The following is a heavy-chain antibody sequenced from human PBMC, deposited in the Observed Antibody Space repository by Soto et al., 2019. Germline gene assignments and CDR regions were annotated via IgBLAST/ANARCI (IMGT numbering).Heavy chain of an antibody. J-gene: IGHJ6*02. V-gene: IGHV1-18*04. D-gene: IGHD6-6*01. Sequence: QVQLVQSGAEVKKPGASVKVSCKASGYTFTSYGISWVRQAPGQGLEWMGWISAYNGNTNYAQKLQGRVTMTTDTSTSTAYMELRSLRSDDTAVYYCARELRRYSSSSASGMDVWGQGTTVTVSS. CDR1: GYTFTSYG. CDR2: ISAYNGNT. CDR3: ARELRRYSSSSASGMDV.